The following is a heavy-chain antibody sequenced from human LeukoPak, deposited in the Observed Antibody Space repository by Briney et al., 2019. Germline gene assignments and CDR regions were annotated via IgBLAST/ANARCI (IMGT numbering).Heavy chain of an antibody. CDR3: LGGYSYGPIDY. CDR2: ISGSGGST. Sequence: GGSQRLSCAASGFTFDDYGMGWVRQAPGRGLEWDSSISGSGGSTYYADSVKGRFTISRDNSKNTLYLQMNSLRAEDTAVYYCLGGYSYGPIDYWGQGTLVTVSS. CDR1: GFTFDDYG. V-gene: IGHV3-23*01. D-gene: IGHD5-18*01. J-gene: IGHJ4*02.